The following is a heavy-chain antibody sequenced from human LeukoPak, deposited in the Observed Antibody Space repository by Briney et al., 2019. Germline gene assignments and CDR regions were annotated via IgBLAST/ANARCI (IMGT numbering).Heavy chain of an antibody. V-gene: IGHV4-38-2*02. Sequence: PSETLSLTCTVSGYSISSGYYWGWIRQPPGEGLEWVGSIHHSGSTYYNPSLKSRVTISVDTSKNQFSLKLSSVTAADTAVYYCASPAVAGSGYYYYYMGVWGKGTTVTVSS. CDR2: IHHSGST. CDR1: GYSISSGYY. CDR3: ASPAVAGSGYYYYYMGV. J-gene: IGHJ6*03. D-gene: IGHD6-19*01.